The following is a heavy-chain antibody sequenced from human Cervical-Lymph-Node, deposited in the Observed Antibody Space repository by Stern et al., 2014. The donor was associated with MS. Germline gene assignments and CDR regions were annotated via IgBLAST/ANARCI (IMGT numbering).Heavy chain of an antibody. V-gene: IGHV5-51*01. CDR3: ARQTTAWASDV. CDR2: IYPGDSET. D-gene: IGHD1-14*01. Sequence: EVQLVESGAELIRPGESLKISCKGSGFKFSIYWIAWVRQMPGKGLEWMGSIYPGDSETRSSPSFQAQVTISADKSPSTAYLQWSSLNASDTAMYFCARQTTAWASDVWGQGTLVTVSS. CDR1: GFKFSIYW. J-gene: IGHJ4*02.